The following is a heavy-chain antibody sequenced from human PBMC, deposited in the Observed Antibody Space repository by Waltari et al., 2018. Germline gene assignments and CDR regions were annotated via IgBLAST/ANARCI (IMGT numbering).Heavy chain of an antibody. Sequence: QLQLQESGPGLVKPSETLSLTCTVSGGSISSSSYYWGWIRQPPGTGLEWIGSIYYSGSTYYNPSLKSRVTISVDTSKNQFSLKLSSVTAADTAVYYCARDGPYDFWSGYYTGNWFDPWGQGTLVTVSS. D-gene: IGHD3-3*01. J-gene: IGHJ5*02. CDR1: GGSISSSSYY. V-gene: IGHV4-39*07. CDR2: IYYSGST. CDR3: ARDGPYDFWSGYYTGNWFDP.